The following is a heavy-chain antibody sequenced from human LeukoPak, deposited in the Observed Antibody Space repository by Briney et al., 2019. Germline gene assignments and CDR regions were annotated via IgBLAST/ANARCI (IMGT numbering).Heavy chain of an antibody. CDR2: ISASSSTI. V-gene: IGHV3-48*01. D-gene: IGHD1-26*01. CDR1: GFTFSTYS. CDR3: VRDLGGSYYYFDY. J-gene: IGHJ4*02. Sequence: PGGSLRLSCAASGFTFSTYSVNWVRQAPGKGLEWVSYISASSSTIYYADSVKGRFTISRDNAKNSLYLQMNSLRAEDTAVYYCVRDLGGSYYYFDYWGQGTLVTVSS.